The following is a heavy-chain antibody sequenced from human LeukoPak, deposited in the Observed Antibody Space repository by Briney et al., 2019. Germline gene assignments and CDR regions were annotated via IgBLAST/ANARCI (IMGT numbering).Heavy chain of an antibody. Sequence: TGGSLRLSCAASGFTFSSYAMSWVRQAPGKGLEWVSYISGSTTYTNYADSVRGRFTISRDNSKNSLYQQMNSLRAEDTAVYYCARDREVVAFDIWGQGTMVTVSS. CDR1: GFTFSSYA. CDR3: ARDREVVAFDI. CDR2: ISGSTTYT. V-gene: IGHV3-21*04. D-gene: IGHD2-15*01. J-gene: IGHJ3*02.